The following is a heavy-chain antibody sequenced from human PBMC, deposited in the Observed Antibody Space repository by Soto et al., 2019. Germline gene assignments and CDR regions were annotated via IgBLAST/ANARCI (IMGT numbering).Heavy chain of an antibody. D-gene: IGHD2-21*02. CDR3: AVTPNCGRDCSAASYWYFDI. CDR2: ISGDSGRT. V-gene: IGHV3-23*01. Sequence: EVQLLESGGGLVQPGGSVRLSCAASGLTFGNYAMSWVRQAPGKGLEWVSAISGDSGRTYYADSVKGRFTTSRDNSKNTVYLQMNTLRAEDTAVYYCAVTPNCGRDCSAASYWYFDIWGRGTLVTVSS. J-gene: IGHJ2*01. CDR1: GLTFGNYA.